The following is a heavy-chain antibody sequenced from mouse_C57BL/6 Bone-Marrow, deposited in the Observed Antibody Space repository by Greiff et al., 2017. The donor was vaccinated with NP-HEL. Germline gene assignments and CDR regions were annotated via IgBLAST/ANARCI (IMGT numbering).Heavy chain of an antibody. J-gene: IGHJ2*01. CDR1: GYTFTSYG. V-gene: IGHV1-81*01. CDR2: IYPRSGNT. Sequence: VQLQQSGAELARPGASVKLSCTASGYTFTSYGISWVKQRPGQGLEWIGEIYPRSGNTYYNEKFKGKATLTADKSSSTAYMELRSLTSEDSAVYFCATYGNYFDYWGQGTTLTVSS. CDR3: ATYGNYFDY. D-gene: IGHD2-1*01.